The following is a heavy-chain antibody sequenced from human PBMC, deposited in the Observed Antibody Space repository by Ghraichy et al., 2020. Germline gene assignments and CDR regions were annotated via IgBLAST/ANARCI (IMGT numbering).Heavy chain of an antibody. V-gene: IGHV3-23*01. J-gene: IGHJ4*02. CDR1: GFTFSYYA. Sequence: GGSLRLSCAASGFTFSYYAMSWVRQAPGKGLEWVSAISASGGSTYYADSVKGRFTISRDNSKNTLYLQMNSLRAEDTALYYCAKAIGEQWLVQGDWGQGTLVTVSS. CDR2: ISASGGST. D-gene: IGHD6-19*01. CDR3: AKAIGEQWLVQGD.